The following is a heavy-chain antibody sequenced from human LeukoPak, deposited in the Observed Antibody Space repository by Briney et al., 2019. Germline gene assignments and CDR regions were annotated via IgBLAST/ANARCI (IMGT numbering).Heavy chain of an antibody. CDR1: GYTFTSYG. J-gene: IGHJ5*02. D-gene: IGHD4-17*01. Sequence: ASPKVSCKASGYTFTSYGISWVRQAPGQGLEWMGWISAYNGTTNYAQKLQSRVTMTTDTTTSTAYMELRSLRSDGTAVYCGARRERSYCDYSYWFDPLGQGTLVTVSS. CDR2: ISAYNGTT. CDR3: ARRERSYCDYSYWFDP. V-gene: IGHV1-18*01.